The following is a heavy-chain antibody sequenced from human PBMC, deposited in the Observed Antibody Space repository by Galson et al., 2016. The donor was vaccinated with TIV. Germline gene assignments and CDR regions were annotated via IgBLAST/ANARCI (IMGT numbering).Heavy chain of an antibody. CDR3: AKAPGYSGSSDGYFDS. V-gene: IGHV5-51*03. D-gene: IGHD5-12*01. CDR1: GYSISSYW. Sequence: SGAEVKQPGESLKISCKASGYSISSYWTAWVRQVPGKGLEWMGIIYPGDSETRYSPSFQGQVTISADKSINTAYLQWTSLKASDTAMYYWAKAPGYSGSSDGYFDSGGQGTLVTVSS. CDR2: IYPGDSET. J-gene: IGHJ4*02.